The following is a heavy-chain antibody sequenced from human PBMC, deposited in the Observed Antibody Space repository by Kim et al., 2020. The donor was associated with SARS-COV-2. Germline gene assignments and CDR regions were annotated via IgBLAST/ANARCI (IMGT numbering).Heavy chain of an antibody. J-gene: IGHJ4*02. Sequence: GGSLRLSCVGSGFAFSSYIMSWARQAPGKGLEWVATIKRDGTEKYYEDSVKGRFTISRDNAKNTLYLQMNSLGAGDTAVYYCARDHYTSGQLVFDFWGQGALVTVSS. V-gene: IGHV3-7*01. CDR2: IKRDGTEK. CDR3: ARDHYTSGQLVFDF. D-gene: IGHD6-6*01. CDR1: GFAFSSYI.